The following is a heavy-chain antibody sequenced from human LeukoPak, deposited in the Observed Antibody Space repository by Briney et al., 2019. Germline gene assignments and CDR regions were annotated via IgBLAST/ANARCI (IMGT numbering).Heavy chain of an antibody. CDR1: GFTFSSYW. V-gene: IGHV3-23*01. J-gene: IGHJ4*02. CDR3: AKDGVLLWFGDFDY. Sequence: PGGSLRLSCAASGFTFSSYWMSWVRQAPGKGLEWVSAISGSGGSTYYADSVKGRFTISRDNSKNTLYLQMNSLRAEDTAVYYCAKDGVLLWFGDFDYWGQGTLVTVSS. D-gene: IGHD3-10*01. CDR2: ISGSGGST.